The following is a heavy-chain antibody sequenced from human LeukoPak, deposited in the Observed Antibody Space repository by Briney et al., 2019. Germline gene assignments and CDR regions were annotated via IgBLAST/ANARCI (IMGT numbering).Heavy chain of an antibody. J-gene: IGHJ3*02. CDR1: GGSISSSNW. CDR2: IYHSGST. Sequence: PSETLSLTCAVSGGSISSSNWWSWVRQPPGKGLEWIGEIYHSGSTNYNPSLKSRVTISVDKSKNQFSLKLSSVTAADTAVYYCARQNYRAKHAFDIWGQGTMVTVSS. V-gene: IGHV4-4*02. CDR3: ARQNYRAKHAFDI. D-gene: IGHD4/OR15-4a*01.